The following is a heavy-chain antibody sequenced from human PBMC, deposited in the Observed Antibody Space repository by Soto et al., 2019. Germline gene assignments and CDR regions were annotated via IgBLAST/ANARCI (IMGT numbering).Heavy chain of an antibody. CDR3: ARGGYPPNYFDY. D-gene: IGHD3-22*01. CDR1: GGSIRSGGYY. V-gene: IGHV4-31*03. CDR2: IYYSGST. Sequence: SETLSLTCTVSGGSIRSGGYYWSWIRQHPGKGLEWIGYIYYSGSTYYNPSLKSRVTISVDTSKNQFSLKLSSVTAADTAVYYCARGGYPPNYFDYWGQGTLVTVSS. J-gene: IGHJ4*02.